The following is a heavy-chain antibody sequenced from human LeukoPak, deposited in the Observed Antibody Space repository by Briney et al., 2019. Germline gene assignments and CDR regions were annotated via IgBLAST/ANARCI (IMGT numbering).Heavy chain of an antibody. CDR2: INQDGSEK. D-gene: IGHD2-15*01. CDR1: GFTFSNYW. J-gene: IGHJ3*02. V-gene: IGHV3-7*05. CDR3: GVDGGGDIVVAFAFDI. Sequence: PGGSLRLSCAASGFTFSNYWMSWVRQAPGKGLEWVAHINQDGSEKYYVDSVKGRFTISRDNAKNSLYLQMNSLRAEDTAVYYCGVDGGGDIVVAFAFDIWGQGTMVTVSS.